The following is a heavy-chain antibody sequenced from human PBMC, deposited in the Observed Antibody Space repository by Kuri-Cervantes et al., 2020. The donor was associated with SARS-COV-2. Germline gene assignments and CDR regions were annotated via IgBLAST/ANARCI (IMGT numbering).Heavy chain of an antibody. V-gene: IGHV3-21*01. J-gene: IGHJ6*03. Sequence: GGSLRLSCAASGFTFSSDSMNWVRQAPGKGLEWVSSISNSSSYIYYADSVKGRFTISRDNAKNSLYLQMNSLRAEDTAVYYCARDSNVRDPNYYYYYMDVWGKGTTVTVSS. CDR1: GFTFSSDS. D-gene: IGHD2-8*01. CDR2: ISNSSSYI. CDR3: ARDSNVRDPNYYYYYMDV.